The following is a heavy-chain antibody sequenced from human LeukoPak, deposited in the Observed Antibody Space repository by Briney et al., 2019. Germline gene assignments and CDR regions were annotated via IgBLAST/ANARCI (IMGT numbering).Heavy chain of an antibody. CDR1: GGSFSGYY. J-gene: IGHJ1*01. D-gene: IGHD2-15*01. Sequence: PSETLSLTCAVYGGSFSGYYWSWIRQPPGKGLEWIGEINHSGSTNYNPSLKSRVTISVDTSKNQFSLKLSSVTAADTAVYYCARGGYCSGGSCPRRRGEYLQHWGQGTLVTVSS. CDR3: ARGGYCSGGSCPRRRGEYLQH. CDR2: INHSGST. V-gene: IGHV4-34*01.